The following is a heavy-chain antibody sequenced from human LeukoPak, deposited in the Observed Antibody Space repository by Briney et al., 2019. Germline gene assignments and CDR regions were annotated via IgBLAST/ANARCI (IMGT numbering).Heavy chain of an antibody. D-gene: IGHD6-13*01. CDR1: GGSLRSSTW. J-gene: IGHJ5*02. CDR3: AREGIAAAGRWFDP. V-gene: IGHV4-4*02. Sequence: SGTLPLTCDVSGGSLRSSTWWSWVRQPPGKGLECIGETYHSGSPNYNPSLKSRVTIAVDKSKNQFSLKLSSVTAADTAVYYCAREGIAAAGRWFDPWGQGTLVTVSS. CDR2: TYHSGSP.